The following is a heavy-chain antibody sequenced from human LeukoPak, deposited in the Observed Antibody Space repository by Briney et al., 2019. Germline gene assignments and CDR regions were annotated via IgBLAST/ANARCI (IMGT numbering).Heavy chain of an antibody. CDR3: AKGDSGSYTFDY. J-gene: IGHJ4*02. CDR2: IRYDGSNK. Sequence: WGSLRLSCAASGFTFSSYGMHWVRQVPGKGLEWVAFIRYDGSNKYYADSVKGRFTISRDNSKNTLYLQMNSLRAEDTAVYYCAKGDSGSYTFDYWGQGTLVAVSS. D-gene: IGHD1-26*01. CDR1: GFTFSSYG. V-gene: IGHV3-30*02.